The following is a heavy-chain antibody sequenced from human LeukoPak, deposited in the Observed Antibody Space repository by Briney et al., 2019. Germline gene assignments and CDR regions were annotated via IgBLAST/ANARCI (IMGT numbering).Heavy chain of an antibody. D-gene: IGHD6-19*01. V-gene: IGHV3-23*01. CDR3: AKSSGWPNWFDP. CDR1: GFTFSSYA. CDR2: ISGSGSST. Sequence: PGGSLRLSCAASGFTFSSYAMSWVRQAPGKGLEWVSAISGSGSSTYYADSVKGRFTISRDNSKNTLYLQMNSLRAEDTAVYYCAKSSGWPNWFDPWGQGTLVTVSS. J-gene: IGHJ5*02.